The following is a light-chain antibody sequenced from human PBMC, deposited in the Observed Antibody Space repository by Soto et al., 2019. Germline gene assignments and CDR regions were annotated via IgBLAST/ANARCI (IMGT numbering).Light chain of an antibody. CDR3: CSYAGSYNLGV. J-gene: IGLJ3*02. CDR1: SSDVGGYDF. V-gene: IGLV2-11*01. CDR2: DVS. Sequence: QSALTQPRSVSGSPGQSVTTSCTGTSSDVGGYDFVSWYQQHPGKAPKLMIYDVSKRPSGVPDRFSGSKSANSASLTISGLQAEDEALYYCCSYAGSYNLGVFGGGTKLTVL.